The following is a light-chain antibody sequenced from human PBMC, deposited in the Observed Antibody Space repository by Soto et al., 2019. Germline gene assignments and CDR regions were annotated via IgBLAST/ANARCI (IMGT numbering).Light chain of an antibody. CDR2: EAS. J-gene: IGKJ1*01. Sequence: DIQMTQSPSTLSASVGDRVTISCRASQYIHNNLAWYQQKPGEAPKLLIYEASNLASGIPSRFSGSGTGTEFTLTISSLPPDDVAAYFCQQSNNYPLTFGQGTRVEI. CDR1: QYIHNN. V-gene: IGKV1-5*03. CDR3: QQSNNYPLT.